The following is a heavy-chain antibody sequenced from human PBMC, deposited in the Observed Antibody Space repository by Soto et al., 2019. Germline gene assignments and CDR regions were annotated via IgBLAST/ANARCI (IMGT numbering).Heavy chain of an antibody. D-gene: IGHD2-2*01. Sequence: SAKVSCKASGFTFTSSAMQWLRQARGQRLEWIGWIVVGSGNTNYAQKFQERVTITRDMSTSTAYMELSSLRPEDSAFYYCARDVWHCSSNSCYFYGMDVWGQGTTVTVSS. CDR1: GFTFTSSA. CDR3: ARDVWHCSSNSCYFYGMDV. CDR2: IVVGSGNT. V-gene: IGHV1-58*02. J-gene: IGHJ6*02.